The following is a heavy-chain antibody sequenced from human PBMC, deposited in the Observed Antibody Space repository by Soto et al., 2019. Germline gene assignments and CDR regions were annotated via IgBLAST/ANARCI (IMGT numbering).Heavy chain of an antibody. V-gene: IGHV3-48*02. D-gene: IGHD2-8*01. Sequence: GGSLRLSCAASGFTFSSYWMHWVRQAPGKGLEWVSRISSSSSTIYYADSVKGRFTISRDNAKNSLYLQMNSLRDEDTAVYYCARSGYCTNGVCLGSFNYYYYGMDVWGQGTTVTVSS. CDR2: ISSSSSTI. CDR1: GFTFSSYW. J-gene: IGHJ6*02. CDR3: ARSGYCTNGVCLGSFNYYYYGMDV.